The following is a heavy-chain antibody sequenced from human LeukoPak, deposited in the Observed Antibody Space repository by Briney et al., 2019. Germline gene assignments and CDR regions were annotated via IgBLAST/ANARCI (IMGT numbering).Heavy chain of an antibody. D-gene: IGHD6-19*01. J-gene: IGHJ4*02. CDR1: GGSISSSSYY. Sequence: SETLSLTCTVSGGSISSSSYYWGWIRQPPGKGLEWIGSIYYSGSTYYNPSLKSRVTISVDTSKNQFSLKLSSVTAADTAVYYCARGVAVAGRGRSYFDYWGQGTLVTVSS. CDR3: ARGVAVAGRGRSYFDY. CDR2: IYYSGST. V-gene: IGHV4-39*01.